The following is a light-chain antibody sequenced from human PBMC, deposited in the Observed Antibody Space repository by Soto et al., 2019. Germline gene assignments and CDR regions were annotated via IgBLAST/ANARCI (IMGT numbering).Light chain of an antibody. V-gene: IGLV2-18*02. CDR3: SSYTSSSTPV. J-gene: IGLJ1*01. CDR1: SSDVGSYDY. Sequence: QSVLIQPPSVSGSPGQSVTISCTGTSSDVGSYDYVSWYQQHPGTVPKPMIYNVNTQPSGVPDRFSGSKSGNTASMTISGLQAEDEADYYCSSYTSSSTPVFGTGTKLTVL. CDR2: NVN.